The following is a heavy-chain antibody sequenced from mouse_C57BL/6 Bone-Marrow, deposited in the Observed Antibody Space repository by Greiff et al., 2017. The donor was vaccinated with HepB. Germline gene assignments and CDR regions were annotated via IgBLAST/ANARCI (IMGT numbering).Heavy chain of an antibody. CDR1: GYTFTSYW. CDR2: IYPGSGST. V-gene: IGHV1-55*01. CDR3: ARTIYYDYDGGFAY. J-gene: IGHJ3*01. Sequence: VQLQQSGAELVKPGASVKMSCKASGYTFTSYWITWVKQRPGQGLEWIGDIYPGSGSTNYNEKFKSKATLTVDTSSSTAYMQLSSLTSEDSAVYYCARTIYYDYDGGFAYWGQGTLVTVSA. D-gene: IGHD2-4*01.